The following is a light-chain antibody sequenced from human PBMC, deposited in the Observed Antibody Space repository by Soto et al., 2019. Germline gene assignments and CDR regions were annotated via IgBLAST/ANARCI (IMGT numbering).Light chain of an antibody. J-gene: IGLJ1*01. CDR2: DVI. Sequence: QSVLTQPASVSGSPGQSITISCTGTSSDVGGYNYVSWYQQHPGKAPKLMIYDVINRPSGVSNRFSGSKSGNTASLTISGLQAEDEADYYCSSYTSSISYVFGTGTKLTVL. CDR1: SSDVGGYNY. CDR3: SSYTSSISYV. V-gene: IGLV2-14*01.